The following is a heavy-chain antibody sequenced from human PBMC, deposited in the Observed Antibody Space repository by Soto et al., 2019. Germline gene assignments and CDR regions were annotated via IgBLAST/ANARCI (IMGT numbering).Heavy chain of an antibody. D-gene: IGHD6-13*01. J-gene: IGHJ4*02. CDR2: IHHSGST. V-gene: IGHV4-4*02. CDR3: ARDQGSHPGD. CDR1: GLSISSGDW. Sequence: QVQLQESGPGLVRPSGTVSLTCAVSGLSISSGDWWSWVRQPPGKGLEWIGEIHHSGSTNYNPPLKSRVTMSVVPSKAMFSLFLTSVTAADTAFYYCARDQGSHPGDWGQGTLVSVSS.